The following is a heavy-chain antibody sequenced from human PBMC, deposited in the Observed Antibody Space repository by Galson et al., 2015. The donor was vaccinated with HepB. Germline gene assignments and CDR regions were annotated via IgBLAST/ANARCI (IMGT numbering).Heavy chain of an antibody. CDR1: GSILSSYS. V-gene: IGHV3-21*01. CDR3: ATNTPAAVMRASGMDV. D-gene: IGHD2-2*01. CDR2: MSSSTNYI. J-gene: IGHJ6*02. Sequence: LRLSCAASGSILSSYSMNWVRQAPGEGLEWVSSMSSSTNYIYYADSVKGRFTVSIDNAKNSLLLQMNSLRAEDTAVYYCATNTPAAVMRASGMDVWGQGTAVTVSS.